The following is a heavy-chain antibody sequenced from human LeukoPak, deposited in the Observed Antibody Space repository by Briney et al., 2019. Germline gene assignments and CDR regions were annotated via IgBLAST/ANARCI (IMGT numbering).Heavy chain of an antibody. Sequence: SETLSLTCAVYGGSFSGYYWSWIRQPPGKGLEWIGEINHSGSTNYNPSLKSRVTISVDTSKNQFSLKLSSVTAADTAVYYCASAGRVRRDGYNNKHFDYWGQGTLVTVSS. D-gene: IGHD5-24*01. CDR2: INHSGST. V-gene: IGHV4-34*01. J-gene: IGHJ4*02. CDR3: ASAGRVRRDGYNNKHFDY. CDR1: GGSFSGYY.